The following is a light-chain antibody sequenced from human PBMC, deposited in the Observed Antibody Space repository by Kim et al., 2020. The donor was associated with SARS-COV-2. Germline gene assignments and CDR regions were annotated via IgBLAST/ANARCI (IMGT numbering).Light chain of an antibody. Sequence: DIVMTQSPLSLPVTPGEPASISCRSSQSLLHNNGYNYLDWYLQKPGQSPQLLIYLGSNRASGVPDRFSGSGSGTDFTLKISRVEAEDVGVYYCMQALQTPRLTFGGGTKVDIK. V-gene: IGKV2-28*01. CDR3: MQALQTPRLT. J-gene: IGKJ4*01. CDR2: LGS. CDR1: QSLLHNNGYNY.